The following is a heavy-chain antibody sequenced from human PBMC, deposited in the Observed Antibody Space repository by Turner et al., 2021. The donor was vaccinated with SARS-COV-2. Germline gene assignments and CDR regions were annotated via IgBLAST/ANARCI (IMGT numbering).Heavy chain of an antibody. CDR1: GFTFSSYT. CDR2: ISSSSSTI. J-gene: IGHJ4*02. V-gene: IGHV3-48*01. D-gene: IGHD2-15*01. Sequence: EVQLVESGGGLVQPGGSLRLSCAASGFTFSSYTMNWVRQAPGKGLEWVSYISSSSSTIYYADSVKGRFTISRDNAENSLYLQMNSLRAEDTAVYYCARDLGGYFDYWGQGTLVTVSS. CDR3: ARDLGGYFDY.